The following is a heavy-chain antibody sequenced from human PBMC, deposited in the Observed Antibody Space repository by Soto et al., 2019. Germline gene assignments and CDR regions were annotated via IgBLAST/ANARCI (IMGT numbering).Heavy chain of an antibody. CDR1: GFTFSSYG. J-gene: IGHJ6*02. V-gene: IGHV3-33*01. CDR2: IWYDGSNK. CDR3: ASEFHSSDGGSYYYYYGMDV. D-gene: IGHD1-26*01. Sequence: QVQLVESGGGVVQPGRSLRLSCAASGFTFSSYGMHWVRQAPGKGLEWVAVIWYDGSNKYYADSVKGRFTISRDNSKNTLYLQMNSLRAEDTAVYYCASEFHSSDGGSYYYYYGMDVWGQGTTVTVSS.